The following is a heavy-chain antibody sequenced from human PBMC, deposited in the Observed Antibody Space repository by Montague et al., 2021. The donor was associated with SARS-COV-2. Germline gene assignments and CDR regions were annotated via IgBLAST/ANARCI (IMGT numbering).Heavy chain of an antibody. D-gene: IGHD4-17*01. CDR1: GFSLSTSGMC. V-gene: IGHV2-70*01. CDR3: ARIQATVNAFDI. CDR2: XXWXXXK. Sequence: PALVKPTQTLTLTCTFSGFSLSTSGMCVSWIRQPPGKALEWLAXXXWXXXKYXSTSLKTRLTISKDTSKNQVVLTMTNMDPVDTATYYCARIQATVNAFDIWGQGTMATVSS. J-gene: IGHJ3*02.